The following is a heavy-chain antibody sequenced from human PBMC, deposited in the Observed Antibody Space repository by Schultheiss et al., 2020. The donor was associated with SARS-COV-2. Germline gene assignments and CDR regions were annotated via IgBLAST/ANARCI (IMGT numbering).Heavy chain of an antibody. D-gene: IGHD6-13*01. CDR1: GFTFDDYG. Sequence: GGSLRLSCAASGFTFDDYGMSWVRQAPGKGLEWVSGINWNGGSTGYADSVKGRFTISRDNAKNSLYLQMNSLRAEDTALYYCAKDRRGIAASYFDYWGQGTLVTVSS. CDR2: INWNGGST. J-gene: IGHJ4*02. V-gene: IGHV3-20*04. CDR3: AKDRRGIAASYFDY.